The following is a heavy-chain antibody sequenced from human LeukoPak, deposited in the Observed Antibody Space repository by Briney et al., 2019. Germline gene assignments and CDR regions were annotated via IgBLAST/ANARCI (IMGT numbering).Heavy chain of an antibody. D-gene: IGHD6-19*01. V-gene: IGHV3-7*04. Sequence: GGSLRLSCAASGCTFTSYWMSWVRQAPGKGLEWVANIKQDGSEEYYVDSVKGRFTISRDNAKNSLYLQLNSLRAEDTAVYYCARGQWLAYWGQGTLVTVSS. J-gene: IGHJ4*02. CDR3: ARGQWLAY. CDR2: IKQDGSEE. CDR1: GCTFTSYW.